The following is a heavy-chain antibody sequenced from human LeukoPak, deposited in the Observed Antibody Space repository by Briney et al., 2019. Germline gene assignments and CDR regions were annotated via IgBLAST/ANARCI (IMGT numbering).Heavy chain of an antibody. J-gene: IGHJ3*02. CDR3: AREEAYSGSYYQCAFDI. CDR1: GFTFSSYS. CDR2: ISSSSSYI. D-gene: IGHD1-26*01. Sequence: PGGSLRLSCAASGFTFSSYSMNWVRQAPGKGLEWVSSISSSSSYIYYADSVKGRFTISRDNAKNSLYLQMNSLRAEDTAVYYCAREEAYSGSYYQCAFDIWGQGTMVTVSS. V-gene: IGHV3-21*01.